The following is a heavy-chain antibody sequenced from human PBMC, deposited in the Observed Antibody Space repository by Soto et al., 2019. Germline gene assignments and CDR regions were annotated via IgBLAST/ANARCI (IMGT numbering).Heavy chain of an antibody. CDR2: VNSDGSST. Sequence: GSLRLSCAASGFTFSTYAMAWVRQAPGKGLEWVSGVNSDGSSTSYADSVKGRFSISRDNAKNTLYLQMNSLRAEDTAVYYCARVYSSSSVMFDPWGQGTLVTVSS. J-gene: IGHJ5*02. V-gene: IGHV3-74*01. CDR3: ARVYSSSSVMFDP. D-gene: IGHD6-6*01. CDR1: GFTFSTYA.